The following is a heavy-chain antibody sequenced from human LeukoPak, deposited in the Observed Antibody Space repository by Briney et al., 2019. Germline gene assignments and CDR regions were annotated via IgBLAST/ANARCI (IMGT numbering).Heavy chain of an antibody. V-gene: IGHV4-30-4*08. D-gene: IGHD3-10*01. CDR2: IYYSGST. J-gene: IGHJ5*02. Sequence: PSETLSLTCTVSGGSISSGDYYWSWIRQPPGKGLEWIGYIYYSGSTYYNPSLKSRVTISVDTSKNQFSLKLSSVTAADTAVYYCARDGRYYGSGMVRFDPWGQGTLVTVSS. CDR3: ARDGRYYGSGMVRFDP. CDR1: GGSISSGDYY.